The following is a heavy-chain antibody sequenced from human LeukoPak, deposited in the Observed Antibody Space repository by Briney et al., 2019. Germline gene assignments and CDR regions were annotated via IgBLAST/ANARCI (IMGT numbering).Heavy chain of an antibody. D-gene: IGHD5-12*01. CDR3: AKDRGYSGYDTIDY. J-gene: IGHJ4*02. V-gene: IGHV3-9*01. CDR2: ISWNSGSI. CDR1: GFTFNSYW. Sequence: GGSLRLSCAASGFTFNSYWMHWVRQAPGKGLVWVSGISWNSGSIGYADSVKGRFTISRDNAKNSLYLQMNSLRAEDTALYYCAKDRGYSGYDTIDYWGQGTLVTVSS.